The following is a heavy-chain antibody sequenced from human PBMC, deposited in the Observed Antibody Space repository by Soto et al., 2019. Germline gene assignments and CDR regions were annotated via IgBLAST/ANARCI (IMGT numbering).Heavy chain of an antibody. CDR3: ARLGFVGEGDF. D-gene: IGHD3-16*01. CDR1: GFPFSSYG. CDR2: ISGSDGTT. Sequence: EVQLWESGGGLIQPGGSLRLSCAASGFPFSSYGMNWVRQAPGKGLEWVSAISGSDGTTHYADSVRGRFTISRDIAKSTGYLQMNNLRAEDTAIYYCARLGFVGEGDFWGQGILVTVSS. V-gene: IGHV3-23*01. J-gene: IGHJ4*02.